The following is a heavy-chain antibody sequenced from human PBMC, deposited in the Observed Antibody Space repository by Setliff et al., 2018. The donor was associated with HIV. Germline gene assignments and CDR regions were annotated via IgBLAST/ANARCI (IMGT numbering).Heavy chain of an antibody. CDR3: ARGGSYYYDSSGYSLGY. CDR2: IYTSGST. Sequence: PSETLSLTCTVSGGSISSGSYYWSWIRQPAGKGLEWIGHIYTSGSTNYNPSLKSRVTISVDTSKNQFSLKLSSVTAADTAVYYCARGGSYYYDSSGYSLGYWGQGTLVTVSS. J-gene: IGHJ4*02. CDR1: GGSISSGSYY. V-gene: IGHV4-61*09. D-gene: IGHD3-22*01.